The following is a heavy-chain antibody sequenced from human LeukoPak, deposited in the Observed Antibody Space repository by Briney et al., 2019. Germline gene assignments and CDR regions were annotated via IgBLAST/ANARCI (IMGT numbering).Heavy chain of an antibody. CDR2: IYSGGST. J-gene: IGHJ4*02. CDR1: GFPVSSNY. Sequence: PGGSLRLSCAASGFPVSSNYMSWVRQAPGKGLEWVSVIYSGGSTYYADSVKGRFTISRDNSKNTLYLQMNSLRAEDTAVYYCASGVDYGESIDYWGQGTLVTVSS. V-gene: IGHV3-53*01. CDR3: ASGVDYGESIDY. D-gene: IGHD4-17*01.